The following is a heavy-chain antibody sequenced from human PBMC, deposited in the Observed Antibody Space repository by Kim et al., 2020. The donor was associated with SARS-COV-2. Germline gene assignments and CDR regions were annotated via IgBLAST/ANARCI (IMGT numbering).Heavy chain of an antibody. CDR1: GGTFSSYT. CDR3: ARDRNIAAAGILNWFDP. Sequence: SVKVSCKASGGTFSSYTISWVRQAPGQGLEWMGRIIPILGIANYAQKFQGRVTITADKSTSTAYMELSSLRSEDTAVYYCARDRNIAAAGILNWFDPWGQGTLVTVSS. J-gene: IGHJ5*02. D-gene: IGHD6-13*01. CDR2: IIPILGIA. V-gene: IGHV1-69*04.